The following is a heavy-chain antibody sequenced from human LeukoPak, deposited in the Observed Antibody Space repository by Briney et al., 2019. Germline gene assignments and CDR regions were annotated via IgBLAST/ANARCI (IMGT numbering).Heavy chain of an antibody. Sequence: GGSLRLSCAASGFTVSSNYMSGVRQAPGKGLEWVSVIYSGGSTYYADSVKGRFTISRDNSKNTLYLQMNSLRVEDTAEYYCAKAVDGRGYYFERGADFWGQGTMVTVSS. D-gene: IGHD3-22*01. V-gene: IGHV3-53*01. CDR3: AKAVDGRGYYFERGADF. J-gene: IGHJ4*02. CDR2: IYSGGST. CDR1: GFTVSSNY.